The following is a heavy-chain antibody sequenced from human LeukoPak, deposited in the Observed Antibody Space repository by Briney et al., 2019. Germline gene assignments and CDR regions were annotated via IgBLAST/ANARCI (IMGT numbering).Heavy chain of an antibody. CDR2: IKQDGSEI. J-gene: IGHJ4*02. D-gene: IGHD3-10*01. CDR3: ARDPDLYGSGSLTFDY. Sequence: GGSLRLSCAASGFTFSNFWMSWVRQAPGKGLEWVANIKQDGSEIYYVDSVKGRFTISRDNAKNSLYLQMNSLRAEDTAVYYCARDPDLYGSGSLTFDYWGQGTLVTVSS. CDR1: GFTFSNFW. V-gene: IGHV3-7*03.